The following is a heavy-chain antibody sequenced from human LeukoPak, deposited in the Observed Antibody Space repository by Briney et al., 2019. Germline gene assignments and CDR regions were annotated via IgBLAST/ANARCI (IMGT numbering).Heavy chain of an antibody. CDR1: GFTFSSYG. J-gene: IGHJ4*02. Sequence: GGSLRLSCAASGFTFSSYGMHWVRHAPGKGLEWVAVISYDGSNKYYADSVKGRFTISRDNAENSLYLQMNSLRVEDTAVYYCARDPSGSSSWDRFDYWGQGTLVTVSS. V-gene: IGHV3-30*03. CDR2: ISYDGSNK. D-gene: IGHD6-13*01. CDR3: ARDPSGSSSWDRFDY.